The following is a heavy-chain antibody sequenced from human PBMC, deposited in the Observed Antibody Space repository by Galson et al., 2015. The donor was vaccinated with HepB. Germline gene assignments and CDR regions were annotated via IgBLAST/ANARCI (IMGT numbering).Heavy chain of an antibody. D-gene: IGHD1-26*01. V-gene: IGHV3-23*01. Sequence: SLRLSCAASGFTFSSYAMSWVRQAPGKGLEWVSAISGSGGSTYYADSVKGLFTISRDNSKNTLYLQMNSLRAEDTAVYYCAKPSRSGSYYVYFDYWGQGTLVTVSS. CDR1: GFTFSSYA. J-gene: IGHJ4*02. CDR2: ISGSGGST. CDR3: AKPSRSGSYYVYFDY.